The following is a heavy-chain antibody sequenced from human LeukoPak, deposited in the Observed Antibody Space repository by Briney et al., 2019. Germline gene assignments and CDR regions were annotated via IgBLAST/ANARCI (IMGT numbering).Heavy chain of an antibody. CDR3: ARGYGLDYPWYYYYMDV. J-gene: IGHJ6*03. D-gene: IGHD3-10*01. V-gene: IGHV1-8*01. Sequence: ASVNVSYKASGYTFTSYDINWVRQATGQGLEWMGWMNPNSGNTGYAQKFQGRVTMTRNTSISTAYMELSSLRSEDTAVYYCARGYGLDYPWYYYYMDVWGKGTTVTISS. CDR1: GYTFTSYD. CDR2: MNPNSGNT.